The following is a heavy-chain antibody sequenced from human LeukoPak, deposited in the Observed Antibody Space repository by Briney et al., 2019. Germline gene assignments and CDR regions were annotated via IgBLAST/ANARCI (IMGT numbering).Heavy chain of an antibody. J-gene: IGHJ4*02. CDR3: TTDPYELRYFDWLPNKVYFDY. D-gene: IGHD3-9*01. CDR1: GFTFSNAW. Sequence: GGSLRLSCAASGFTFSNAWMSWVRQAPGKGLEWVGRIKSKTDGGTTDYAAPVKGRFTISRDDSKNTLYLQMNSLKTEDTAVYYCTTDPYELRYFDWLPNKVYFDYWGQGTLVTVSS. CDR2: IKSKTDGGTT. V-gene: IGHV3-15*01.